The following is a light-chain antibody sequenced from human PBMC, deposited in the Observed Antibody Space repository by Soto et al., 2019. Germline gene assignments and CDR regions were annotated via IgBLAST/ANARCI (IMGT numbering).Light chain of an antibody. CDR2: AAS. V-gene: IGKV1-6*01. CDR1: EGIRND. Sequence: AIQMTQSLSSLSASVGDRVTMICRASEGIRNDLGWYQQKPGKAPKLLIYAASSLQSGVPSRFSGSGSGTDFTLTISSLQPEDFAPYYCLQDYNYPLTFDGGTKVEIK. CDR3: LQDYNYPLT. J-gene: IGKJ4*01.